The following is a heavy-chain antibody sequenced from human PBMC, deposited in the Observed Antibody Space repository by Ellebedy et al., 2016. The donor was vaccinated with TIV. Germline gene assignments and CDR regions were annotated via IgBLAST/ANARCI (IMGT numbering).Heavy chain of an antibody. CDR1: GFTSSNAW. CDR2: IKSKTDGGTT. CDR3: TTCSGWYRVFDY. D-gene: IGHD6-19*01. J-gene: IGHJ4*02. Sequence: GESLKISCAASGFTSSNAWMNWVRQAPGKGLEWVGRIKSKTDGGTTDYAAPVKGRFTISRDDSKNTLYLQMNSLKTEDTAVYYCTTCSGWYRVFDYWGQGTLVTVSS. V-gene: IGHV3-15*07.